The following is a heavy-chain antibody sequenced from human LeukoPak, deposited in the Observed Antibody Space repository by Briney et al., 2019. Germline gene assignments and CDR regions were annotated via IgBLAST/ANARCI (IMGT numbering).Heavy chain of an antibody. J-gene: IGHJ4*02. D-gene: IGHD5-18*01. Sequence: SETLSLTCTVSGGSISSSSYYWGWIRQPPGKGLEWIGSIYYSGSTYYNPSLKGRVTISVDTSKNQFSLKLSSVTAADTAVYYCARLRVPYSYGYDYWGQGTLVTVSS. V-gene: IGHV4-39*01. CDR2: IYYSGST. CDR1: GGSISSSSYY. CDR3: ARLRVPYSYGYDY.